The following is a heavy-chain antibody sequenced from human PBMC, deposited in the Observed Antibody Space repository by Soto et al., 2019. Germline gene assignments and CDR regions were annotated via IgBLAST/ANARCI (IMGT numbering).Heavy chain of an antibody. CDR2: MSSNGGST. Sequence: GGSLRLSCAASGFTFSSYAMHWVRQAPGKGLEYVSGMSSNGGSTFNTNSVKGRFTISRDNSKNTVYLQMGSLRTDDMAVYYCARGGPLRGLDLFYMDVWGKGTTVTVSS. CDR1: GFTFSSYA. V-gene: IGHV3-64*01. CDR3: ARGGPLRGLDLFYMDV. D-gene: IGHD4-17*01. J-gene: IGHJ6*03.